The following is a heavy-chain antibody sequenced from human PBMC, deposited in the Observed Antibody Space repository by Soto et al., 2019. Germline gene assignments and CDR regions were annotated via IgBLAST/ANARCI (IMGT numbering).Heavy chain of an antibody. CDR3: ARRFTTFGMATMYYFDS. CDR1: GYTFTSYG. Sequence: ASVKVSCKASGYTFTSYGISWVRQAPGQGLEWMGWISAYSGNTNYAQKLQGRVTMTTDTSTSTAYMELRSLRSDDTAVYYCARRFTTFGMATMYYFDSWGQGTLVTVSS. J-gene: IGHJ4*02. V-gene: IGHV1-18*01. CDR2: ISAYSGNT. D-gene: IGHD3-3*01.